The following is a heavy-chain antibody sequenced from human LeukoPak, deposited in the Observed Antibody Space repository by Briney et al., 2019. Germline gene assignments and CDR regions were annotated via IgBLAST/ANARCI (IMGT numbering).Heavy chain of an antibody. J-gene: IGHJ4*02. CDR3: ARNPWLGSVYYFDC. D-gene: IGHD6-19*01. CDR2: ISWNSGNI. CDR1: GFTFDDYA. V-gene: IGHV3-9*01. Sequence: GRSLRLSCAASGFTFDDYAMHWVRQAPGKGLEWVSVISWNSGNIGYADSVKGRFTISRDNAKNSLYLQMNSLRAEDTALYYCARNPWLGSVYYFDCWGQGTLVTVSS.